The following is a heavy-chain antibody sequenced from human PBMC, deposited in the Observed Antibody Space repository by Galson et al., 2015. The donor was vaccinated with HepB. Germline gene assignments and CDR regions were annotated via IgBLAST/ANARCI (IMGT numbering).Heavy chain of an antibody. V-gene: IGHV4-39*02. D-gene: IGHD5-12*01. CDR3: AGDTWIKDSFDY. CDR2: IYYSGST. Sequence: ETLSLTCTVSGGSISSSNYYWGWIRQPPGKGLEWVGSIYYSGSTYYNPSLKSRVTISVDTSRNQFSLKLSSVTAADTAAYYCAGDTWIKDSFDYWGQGTLVTVPS. J-gene: IGHJ4*02. CDR1: GGSISSSNYY.